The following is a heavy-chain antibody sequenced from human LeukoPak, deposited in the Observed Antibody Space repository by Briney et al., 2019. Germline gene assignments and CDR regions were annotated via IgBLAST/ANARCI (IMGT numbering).Heavy chain of an antibody. V-gene: IGHV4-39*07. CDR1: GASISGSGYY. CDR2: IYYSGST. Sequence: SETLSLTCTVSGASISGSGYYWGWIRQPPGKGLEWIGSIYYSGSTYYNPSLKSRVTISVDTSKNQFSLKLSSVTAADTAVYYCARVGDYFNAFDIWGQGTMVTVSS. J-gene: IGHJ3*02. D-gene: IGHD3-9*01. CDR3: ARVGDYFNAFDI.